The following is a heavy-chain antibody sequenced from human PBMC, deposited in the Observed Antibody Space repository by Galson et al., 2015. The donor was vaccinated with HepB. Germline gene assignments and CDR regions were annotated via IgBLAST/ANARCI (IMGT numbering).Heavy chain of an antibody. CDR3: AGSYSNSWHNFVY. D-gene: IGHD6-13*01. Sequence: SLRLSCAASGFTFDDYAMHWVRQAPGKGLEWVSGISWNSGSIGYADSVKGRFTISRDNAKNSLYLQMNSLRGEDTAVYYCAGSYSNSWHNFVYWGQGTLVSVSS. CDR2: ISWNSGSI. V-gene: IGHV3-9*01. CDR1: GFTFDDYA. J-gene: IGHJ4*02.